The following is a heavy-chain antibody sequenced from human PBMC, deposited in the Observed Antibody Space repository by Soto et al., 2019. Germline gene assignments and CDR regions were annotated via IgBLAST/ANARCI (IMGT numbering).Heavy chain of an antibody. CDR3: ASERGGTYQTLDV. Sequence: GGSLRLSCAACGFTFSSYSMNWVLQAPGKGLEWVSSISSSSSYIYYADSVKGRFTISRDNAKNSLYLQMNSLRAEDTAVYYCASERGGTYQTLDVWGQGTTVTVSS. CDR1: GFTFSSYS. V-gene: IGHV3-21*01. D-gene: IGHD3-16*01. CDR2: ISSSSSYI. J-gene: IGHJ6*02.